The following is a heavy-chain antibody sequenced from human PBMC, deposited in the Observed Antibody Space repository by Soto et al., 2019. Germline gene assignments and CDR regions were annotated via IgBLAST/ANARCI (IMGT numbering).Heavy chain of an antibody. CDR2: IYYSGST. CDR1: GGSISSGGYY. Sequence: SETLSLTCTVSGGSISSGGYYWSWIRQHPGKGLEWIGYIYYSGSTYYNPSLKSRVTISVDTSKNQFSLKLSSVTAADTAVYYCARQPTLSSFSGSYSYYFDYWGQGTLVTVS. CDR3: ARQPTLSSFSGSYSYYFDY. J-gene: IGHJ4*02. D-gene: IGHD1-26*01. V-gene: IGHV4-31*03.